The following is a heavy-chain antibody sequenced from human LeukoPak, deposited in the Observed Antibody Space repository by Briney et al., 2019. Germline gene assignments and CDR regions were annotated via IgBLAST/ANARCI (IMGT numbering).Heavy chain of an antibody. D-gene: IGHD3-10*01. V-gene: IGHV3-21*04. Sequence: GGSLRLSCAAPGFTLRSYTMNWVRQAPGKRLEWVSSICISSNKIYYADSVKGRFTISRDNSKNTLYLQMNSLRAEDTAVYYCAKAGEKRYYGSGSYLDYWGQGTLVTVSS. J-gene: IGHJ4*02. CDR1: GFTLRSYT. CDR3: AKAGEKRYYGSGSYLDY. CDR2: ICISSNKI.